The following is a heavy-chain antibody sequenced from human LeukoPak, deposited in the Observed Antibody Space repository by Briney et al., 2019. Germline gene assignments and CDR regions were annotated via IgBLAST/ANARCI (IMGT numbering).Heavy chain of an antibody. CDR3: ARGPHPNFDP. Sequence: PGGSLRLSCAASGFTFSIYSMNWVRQAPGKGLEWVSSISSSSSYIYYADSVKGRFTISRDNAKNSLYLQMNSLRAEDTAVYYCARGPHPNFDPWGQGTLVTVSS. V-gene: IGHV3-21*01. CDR1: GFTFSIYS. CDR2: ISSSSSYI. J-gene: IGHJ5*02.